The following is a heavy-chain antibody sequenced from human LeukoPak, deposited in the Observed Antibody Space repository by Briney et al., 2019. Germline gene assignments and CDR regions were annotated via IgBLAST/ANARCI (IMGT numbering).Heavy chain of an antibody. Sequence: GGSLRLSCAASGFTFSSYSMNWVRQAPGKGLEWVSSISSSSSYIYYADSVKGRFTISRDNAKNSLSLQTNSLRAEDTAVYYCARGLGTTVTNEYYYDSSGYYDGGLDYWGQGTLVTVSS. CDR2: ISSSSSYI. CDR3: ARGLGTTVTNEYYYDSSGYYDGGLDY. V-gene: IGHV3-21*01. CDR1: GFTFSSYS. D-gene: IGHD3-22*01. J-gene: IGHJ4*02.